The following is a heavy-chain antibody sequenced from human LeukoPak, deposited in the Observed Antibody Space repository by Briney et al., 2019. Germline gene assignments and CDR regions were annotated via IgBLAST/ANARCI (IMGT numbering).Heavy chain of an antibody. CDR3: ARAKWLNYWYFDL. Sequence: PGGSLRLSCAASGFTVSSNYMSWVRQAPGKGLEWVSVIYSGGSTYYADSVKGRFTISRDNSKNTLYLQMNSLRAEDTAVYYCARAKWLNYWYFDLWGRGTLVTVSS. D-gene: IGHD3-22*01. V-gene: IGHV3-53*01. J-gene: IGHJ2*01. CDR2: IYSGGST. CDR1: GFTVSSNY.